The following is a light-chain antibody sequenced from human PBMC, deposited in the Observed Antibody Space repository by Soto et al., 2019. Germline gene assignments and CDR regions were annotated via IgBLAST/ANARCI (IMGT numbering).Light chain of an antibody. CDR2: AAS. Sequence: DIQMTPSPSSLSASVGARVTITCRASQSISNYLNWYQQKPGKAPKLLIFAASSLQSGVPSRFSGGGSGTDFTLTISSLQPEDFATYYCQRSYSTPPITFGQGTRLEIK. CDR1: QSISNY. V-gene: IGKV1-39*01. J-gene: IGKJ5*01. CDR3: QRSYSTPPIT.